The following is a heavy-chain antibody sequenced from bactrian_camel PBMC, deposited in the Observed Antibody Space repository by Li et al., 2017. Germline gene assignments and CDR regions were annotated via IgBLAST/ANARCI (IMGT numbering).Heavy chain of an antibody. D-gene: IGHD3*01. CDR1: RYTYSNYC. J-gene: IGHJ4*01. CDR2: IGNDGST. Sequence: HVQLVESGGGSVQAGGSLRLSCAASRYTYSNYCMGWFRQAPGKQREGVVSIGNDGSTDYTDSVKGRFTISKDNGRNSINLQMDRLKDEDTAMYYCAGTEYCVGRVGLGESNFPYWDQGTQVTVS. CDR3: AGTEYCVGRVGLGESNFPY. V-gene: IGHV3S57*01.